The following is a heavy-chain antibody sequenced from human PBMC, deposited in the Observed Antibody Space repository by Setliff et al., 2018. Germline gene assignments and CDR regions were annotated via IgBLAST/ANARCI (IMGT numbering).Heavy chain of an antibody. CDR1: GGSISSSSYY. J-gene: IGHJ4*02. CDR2: NYYSGST. Sequence: SETLSLTCTVSGGSISSSSYYWGWIRQPPGKGLEWIGSNYYSGSTYYNPSLKSRVTISVDTSKNQFSLKLSSVTAADTAVYYCARRGRGSSWFDTLFDYWGQGTLVTVSS. D-gene: IGHD6-13*01. CDR3: ARRGRGSSWFDTLFDY. V-gene: IGHV4-39*01.